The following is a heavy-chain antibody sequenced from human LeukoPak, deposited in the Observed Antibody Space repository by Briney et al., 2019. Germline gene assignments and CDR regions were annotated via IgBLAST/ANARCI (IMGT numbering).Heavy chain of an antibody. CDR2: INHSGST. CDR3: ARGVRYCSSTSCYNNWFDP. V-gene: IGHV4-34*01. J-gene: IGHJ5*02. Sequence: SETLSLTCAVYGGSFSGYYWSWIRQPPGKGLEWIGEINHSGSTNYNPSLKSRVTISVDTSKNQFSLKLSSVTAADTAVYYCARGVRYCSSTSCYNNWFDPWGQGTLVTVSS. CDR1: GGSFSGYY. D-gene: IGHD2-2*01.